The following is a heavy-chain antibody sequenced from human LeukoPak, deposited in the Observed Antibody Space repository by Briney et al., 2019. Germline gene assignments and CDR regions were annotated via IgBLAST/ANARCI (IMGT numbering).Heavy chain of an antibody. V-gene: IGHV3-9*01. J-gene: IGHJ4*02. Sequence: GRSLRLSCAASGFTFDDYAMHWVRQAPGKGLEWVSGLTWNNGSIEYADSVKGRFTISRDSAKNSLYLQMNSLRAEDTAVYYCAKDLTAYSSTWYSLTFDHWGQGTLVTVSS. CDR3: AKDLTAYSSTWYSLTFDH. CDR2: LTWNNGSI. D-gene: IGHD6-13*01. CDR1: GFTFDDYA.